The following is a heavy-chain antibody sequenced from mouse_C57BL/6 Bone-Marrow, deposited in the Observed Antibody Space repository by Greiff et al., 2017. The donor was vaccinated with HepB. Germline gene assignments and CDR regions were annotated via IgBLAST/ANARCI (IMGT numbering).Heavy chain of an antibody. CDR2: IWTGGGT. CDR3: ARIEGYSNYPYAMDY. CDR1: GFSLTSYA. Sequence: VKLVESGPALVAPSQSLSITCTVSGFSLTSYAISWVRQPPGKGLEWLGVIWTGGGTNYNSALKSRLSISKDNSKSQVFLKMNSLQTDDTARYYCARIEGYSNYPYAMDYWGQGTSVTVSS. J-gene: IGHJ4*01. D-gene: IGHD2-5*01. V-gene: IGHV2-9-1*01.